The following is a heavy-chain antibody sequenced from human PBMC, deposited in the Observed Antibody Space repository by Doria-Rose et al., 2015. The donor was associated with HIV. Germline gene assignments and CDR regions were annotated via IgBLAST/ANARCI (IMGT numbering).Heavy chain of an antibody. Sequence: RPPPGKGLEWIGEVNPSGGTNYNTSLKSRVTISVDTSKNQFSLKLTSVPAADTAVYYCVRGWGRWVNNWGQGTLVTVSA. CDR2: VNPSGGT. J-gene: IGHJ4*02. V-gene: IGHV4-34*01. CDR3: VRGWGRWVNN. D-gene: IGHD3-16*01.